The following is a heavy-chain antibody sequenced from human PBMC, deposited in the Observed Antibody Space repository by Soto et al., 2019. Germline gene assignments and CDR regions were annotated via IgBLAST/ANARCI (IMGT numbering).Heavy chain of an antibody. V-gene: IGHV1-69*02. CDR1: GATFNFYT. CDR2: IIPMLGMS. CDR3: ATNYGSGSTHFDY. Sequence: QVQLVQSGAEVKKPGSSVRVSCTASGATFNFYTISWVRQVPGQGPEWMGRIIPMLGMSNYAQKFQGRVTIMADKSTITVYMNLCGLTSEDKAVYYCATNYGSGSTHFDYWGQGTLVTVSS. J-gene: IGHJ4*02. D-gene: IGHD3-10*01.